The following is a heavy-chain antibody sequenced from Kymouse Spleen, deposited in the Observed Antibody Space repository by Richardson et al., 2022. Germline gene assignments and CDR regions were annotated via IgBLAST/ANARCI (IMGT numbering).Heavy chain of an antibody. Sequence: QVQLQESGPGLVKPSGTLSLTCAVSGGSISSSNWWSWVRQPPGKGLEWIGEIYHSGSTNYNPSLKSRVTISVDKSKNQFSLKLSSVTAADTAVYYCAREGGYGSGSYTYYYYGMDVWGQGTTVTVSS. CDR1: GGSISSSNW. D-gene: IGHD3-10*01. CDR2: IYHSGST. CDR3: AREGGYGSGSYTYYYYGMDV. V-gene: IGHV4-4*02. J-gene: IGHJ6*02.